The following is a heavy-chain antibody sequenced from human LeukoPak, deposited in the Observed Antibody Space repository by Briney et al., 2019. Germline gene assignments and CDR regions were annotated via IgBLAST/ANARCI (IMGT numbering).Heavy chain of an antibody. D-gene: IGHD6-19*01. J-gene: IGHJ4*02. CDR2: ISWNSGSI. Sequence: GRSLRLSCAGSGFIFNNYAMHWVRQPPGKGLEWVSGISWNSGSIDYADSVKGRFTISRDNAKNSLYLQMNSLRVEDTAFYYYAKDNRRHYTSGPNPDSLHWGQGALVTVSS. CDR1: GFIFNNYA. V-gene: IGHV3-9*01. CDR3: AKDNRRHYTSGPNPDSLH.